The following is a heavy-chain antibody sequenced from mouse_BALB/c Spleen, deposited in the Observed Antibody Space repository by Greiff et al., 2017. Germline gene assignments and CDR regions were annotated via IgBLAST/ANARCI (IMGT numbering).Heavy chain of an antibody. D-gene: IGHD2-3*01. CDR1: GYTFTSYW. CDR2: INPSTGYT. Sequence: VQLQESGAELAKPGASVKMSCKASGYTFTSYWMHWVKQRPGQGLEWIGYINPSTGYTEYNQKFKDKATLTADKSSSTAYMQLSSLTSEDSAVYYCARSGGWLLRDWFAYWGQGTLVTVSA. CDR3: ARSGGWLLRDWFAY. J-gene: IGHJ3*01. V-gene: IGHV1-7*01.